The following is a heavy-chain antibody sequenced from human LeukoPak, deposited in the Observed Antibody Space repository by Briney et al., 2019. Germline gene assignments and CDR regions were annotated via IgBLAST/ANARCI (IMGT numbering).Heavy chain of an antibody. CDR1: GFTVSSNY. CDR3: ARAPWGSGWYYFDY. J-gene: IGHJ4*02. V-gene: IGHV3-53*01. Sequence: GGSLRLSCAASGFTVSSNYMSWVRQAPGKGLEWVSVIYSGGSTYYADSVKGRFTISRDNSKNTLYLQMNSLRAEDTAVYYCARAPWGSGWYYFDYWGQGTLVTVSS. D-gene: IGHD6-19*01. CDR2: IYSGGST.